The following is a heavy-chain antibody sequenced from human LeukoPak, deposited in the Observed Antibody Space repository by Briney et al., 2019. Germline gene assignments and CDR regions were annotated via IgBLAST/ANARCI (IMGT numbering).Heavy chain of an antibody. CDR2: ISGSGGST. V-gene: IGHV3-23*01. CDR1: GFTFASYA. CDR3: AKNDKSIAAAGTRGFGDY. D-gene: IGHD6-13*01. Sequence: GGSLRLSCAASGFTFASYAMTWVRQAPGKGLEWFSAISGSGGSTYYADSVKGRFTVSRDNSRNSLYLQMNSLRAEDTAVYYCAKNDKSIAAAGTRGFGDYWGQGTLVTVSS. J-gene: IGHJ4*01.